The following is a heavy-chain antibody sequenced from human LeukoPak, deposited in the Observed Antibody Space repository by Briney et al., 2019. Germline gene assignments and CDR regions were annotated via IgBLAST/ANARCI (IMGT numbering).Heavy chain of an antibody. CDR1: GGSISSSSYY. Sequence: SETLSLTCTVSGGSISSSSYYWGWIRQPPGKGLEWIGSIYYSGSTYYNPSLKSRVTISVDTSKNQFSLKLSSVTAADTAVYYCARQPGTRPVKSLPLVVPAAIDYWGQGTLVTVSS. V-gene: IGHV4-39*01. CDR2: IYYSGST. J-gene: IGHJ4*02. D-gene: IGHD2-2*02. CDR3: ARQPGTRPVKSLPLVVPAAIDY.